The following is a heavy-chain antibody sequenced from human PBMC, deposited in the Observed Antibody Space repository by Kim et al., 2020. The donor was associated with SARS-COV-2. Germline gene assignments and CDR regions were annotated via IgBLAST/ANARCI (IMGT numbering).Heavy chain of an antibody. CDR3: ARDETNYGAHFDY. Sequence: YAQKLQGRVTMTTDTSTSTDYMELRSLRSDDTAVYYCARDETNYGAHFDYWGQGTLVTVSS. D-gene: IGHD4-17*01. V-gene: IGHV1-18*01. J-gene: IGHJ4*02.